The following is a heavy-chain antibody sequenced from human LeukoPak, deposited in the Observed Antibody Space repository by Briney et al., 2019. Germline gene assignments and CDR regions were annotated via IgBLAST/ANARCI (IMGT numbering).Heavy chain of an antibody. D-gene: IGHD3-10*01. CDR3: AKDKRVMGSGSYYKENYMDV. CDR1: GFTVSSNS. V-gene: IGHV3-53*05. J-gene: IGHJ6*03. CDR2: IHSDNT. Sequence: PGGSLRLSCTVSGFTVSSNSMSWVRQAPGKGLEWVSFIHSDNTHYSDSVKGRFTISRDNSKNSLYLQMNSLRAEDTALYYCAKDKRVMGSGSYYKENYMDVWGKGTTVTVSS.